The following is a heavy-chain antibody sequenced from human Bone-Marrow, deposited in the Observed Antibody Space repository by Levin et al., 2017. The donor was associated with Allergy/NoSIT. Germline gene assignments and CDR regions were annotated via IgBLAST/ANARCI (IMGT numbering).Heavy chain of an antibody. CDR2: IYSGGST. D-gene: IGHD5-24*01. V-gene: IGHV3-53*01. J-gene: IGHJ3*02. Sequence: HPGGSRLSCGASGFSVSNYYMSWVRQAPGKGLECVSVIYSGGSTHYADSVKGRFTISRDNPKNSLDLQMNGLRAEDTAVYYCARGGYNDAFDIWGQGTMVTVSS. CDR3: ARGGYNDAFDI. CDR1: GFSVSNYY.